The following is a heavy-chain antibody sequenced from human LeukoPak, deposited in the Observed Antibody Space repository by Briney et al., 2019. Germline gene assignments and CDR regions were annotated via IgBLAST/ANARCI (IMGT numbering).Heavy chain of an antibody. J-gene: IGHJ4*02. CDR2: IYHSGST. CDR3: ARGLNWYYDSSGYYTYYFDY. D-gene: IGHD3-22*01. V-gene: IGHV4-4*02. CDR1: GGSISSSNW. Sequence: PSGTLSLTCAVSGGSISSSNWWSWVRQPPGKGLEWIGEIYHSGSTNYNPSLKSRVTISVDKSKNQFSLKLSSVTAADTAVYYCARGLNWYYDSSGYYTYYFDYWGQGTLVTVSS.